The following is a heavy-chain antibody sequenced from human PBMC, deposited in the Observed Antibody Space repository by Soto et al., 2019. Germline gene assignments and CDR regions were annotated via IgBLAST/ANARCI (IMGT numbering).Heavy chain of an antibody. CDR2: IYPGDSDT. V-gene: IGHV5-51*01. J-gene: IGHJ4*02. D-gene: IGHD4-17*01. CDR3: ARTTVTTPKYFDY. Sequence: GESLKISCKGPGYSFTSYCIGWVRQMPGKGLEWMGIIYPGDSDTRYSPSFQGQVTISADKSINTAYPQWSSLKASDTAMYYCARTTVTTPKYFDYWGQGTLVTVSS. CDR1: GYSFTSYC.